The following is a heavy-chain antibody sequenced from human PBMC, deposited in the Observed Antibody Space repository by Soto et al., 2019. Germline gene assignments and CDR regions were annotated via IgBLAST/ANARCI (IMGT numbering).Heavy chain of an antibody. D-gene: IGHD6-13*01. CDR2: ISAYNGNT. CDR1: GYTFSTYG. Sequence: HVQLVQSGAEVKKPGASVKVSCTASGYTFSTYGITWVRQAPGQGLEWMGWISAYNGNTKYSQKVQGRVTMTTDTSTSTAYMELRSLRSEDTAVYYCARDSGSSPIWFDPWGQGTLVSVSS. J-gene: IGHJ5*02. CDR3: ARDSGSSPIWFDP. V-gene: IGHV1-18*01.